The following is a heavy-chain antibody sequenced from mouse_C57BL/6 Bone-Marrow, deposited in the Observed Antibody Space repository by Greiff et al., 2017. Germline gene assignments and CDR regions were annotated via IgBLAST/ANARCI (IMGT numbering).Heavy chain of an antibody. Sequence: EVQLVESGPGLVKPSQSLSLSCSVTGYSITSGYYWNWIRQFPGNKLECMGYISYDGSNNYNPSLKNRISITRDTSKNRCFLKLDSVTTEDTATYYCARGDDWGKGTTLTVSS. CDR3: ARGDD. J-gene: IGHJ2*01. CDR2: ISYDGSN. V-gene: IGHV3-6*01. CDR1: GYSITSGYY.